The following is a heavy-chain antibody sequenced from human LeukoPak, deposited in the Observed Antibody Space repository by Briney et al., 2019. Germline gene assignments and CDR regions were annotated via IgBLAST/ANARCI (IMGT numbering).Heavy chain of an antibody. V-gene: IGHV3-21*01. CDR1: GLTFSSYS. J-gene: IGHJ5*02. Sequence: PGGSLRLSCAASGLTFSSYSMNWVRQAPGKGLEWVSSISSSSSYIYYADSVKGRFTISRDNAKNSLYLQMNSLRAEDTAVYYCARDRTAAAYNWFDPWGQGTLVTVSS. D-gene: IGHD6-13*01. CDR3: ARDRTAAAYNWFDP. CDR2: ISSSSSYI.